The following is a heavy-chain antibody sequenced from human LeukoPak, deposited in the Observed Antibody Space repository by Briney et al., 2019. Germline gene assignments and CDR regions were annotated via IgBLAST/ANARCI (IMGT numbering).Heavy chain of an antibody. D-gene: IGHD3-16*01. V-gene: IGHV3-30*02. CDR3: ARDLDYDYVWGSPLY. Sequence: GGSLRLSCAASGFSFRSSAMHWVRQAPGKGLEWMAFMRSDGSDEHYADSVKGRFTISRDNSHNTLYLQMNSLRAEDTAVYYCARDLDYDYVWGSPLYWGQGTLVTVSS. J-gene: IGHJ4*02. CDR2: MRSDGSDE. CDR1: GFSFRSSA.